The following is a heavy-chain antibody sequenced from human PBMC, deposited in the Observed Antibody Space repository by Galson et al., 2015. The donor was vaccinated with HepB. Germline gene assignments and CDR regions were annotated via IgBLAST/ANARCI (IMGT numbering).Heavy chain of an antibody. CDR2: IKSKTDGGTT. CDR3: TTNTVTTRMYYYYGMDV. Sequence: SLRLSCAASGFTFSNAWMNWVRQAPGKGLEWVGRIKSKTDGGTTDYAAPVKGRFTISRDDSKNTLYLQMNSLKTEDTAVYYCTTNTVTTRMYYYYGMDVWGQGTTVTVSS. D-gene: IGHD4-17*01. J-gene: IGHJ6*02. CDR1: GFTFSNAW. V-gene: IGHV3-15*07.